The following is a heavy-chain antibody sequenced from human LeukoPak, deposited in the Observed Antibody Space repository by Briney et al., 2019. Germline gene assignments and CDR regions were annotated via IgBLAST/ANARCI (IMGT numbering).Heavy chain of an antibody. Sequence: SETLSLTCTVSGGSISSYYWNWIRQPPGKGLEWIGYIYYSGSTNYNPSLKSRVTISVDTSKNQFSLKLSSVTAADTAVYYCARRGFGYYGSGSYPGYFDLWGRGTLVTVSS. V-gene: IGHV4-59*08. D-gene: IGHD3-10*01. CDR2: IYYSGST. J-gene: IGHJ2*01. CDR3: ARRGFGYYGSGSYPGYFDL. CDR1: GGSISSYY.